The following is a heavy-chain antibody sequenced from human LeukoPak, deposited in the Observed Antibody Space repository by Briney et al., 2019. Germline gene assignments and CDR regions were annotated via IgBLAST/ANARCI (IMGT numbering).Heavy chain of an antibody. Sequence: GGSLRLSCSASGFTFSSYWMSWVRQALGKGLEWVANIKQDGSEKYYVDSVKGRFTISRDNAKNSLYLQMNSLRAEDTAVYYCARAQSSSWDHYFDYWGQGTLVTVSS. J-gene: IGHJ4*02. V-gene: IGHV3-7*01. CDR3: ARAQSSSWDHYFDY. CDR2: IKQDGSEK. CDR1: GFTFSSYW. D-gene: IGHD6-13*01.